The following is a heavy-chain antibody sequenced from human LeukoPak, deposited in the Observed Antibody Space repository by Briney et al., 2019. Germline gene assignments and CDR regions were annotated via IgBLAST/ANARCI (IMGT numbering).Heavy chain of an antibody. CDR3: AKDRRLGYCSSASCYSGAFDI. CDR2: ISYDGSNK. Sequence: GGSLRLSCAASGFTFSSYGMHWVRQAPGKGLEWVAVISYDGSNKYYADSVKGRFTISRDNSKNTLYLQMNSLRAEDAAVYYCAKDRRLGYCSSASCYSGAFDIWGQGTMVTVSS. J-gene: IGHJ3*02. D-gene: IGHD2-2*01. V-gene: IGHV3-30*18. CDR1: GFTFSSYG.